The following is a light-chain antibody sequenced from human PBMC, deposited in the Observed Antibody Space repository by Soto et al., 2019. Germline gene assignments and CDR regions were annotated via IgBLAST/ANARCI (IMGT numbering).Light chain of an antibody. CDR1: QSVGSN. J-gene: IGKJ2*01. V-gene: IGKV3-15*01. Sequence: EIVMTQSPATLSVSPGERATLSCRASQSVGSNLAWYQQRPGQAPRPLIYGASTRAFGIPHRFSGSGSGTEFTLTISSLQSEDVAVYYCQQYNNWPYTFGRGTKLEIK. CDR3: QQYNNWPYT. CDR2: GAS.